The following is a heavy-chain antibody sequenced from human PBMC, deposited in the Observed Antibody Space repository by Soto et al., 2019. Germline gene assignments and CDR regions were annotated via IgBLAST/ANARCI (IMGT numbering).Heavy chain of an antibody. CDR1: GGTFSSNA. CDR2: IIPIFGTA. Sequence: QVQLVQSGAEVKKPGSSVKVSCKASGGTFSSNAISWVRQAPGQGLEWMGGIIPIFGTANYAQKFQGRVTITADKSTSTAYMELSSLRSEDTAVYYCARDLDCGADCYSPSYFYYAMDVWGQGTTVTVSS. J-gene: IGHJ6*02. CDR3: ARDLDCGADCYSPSYFYYAMDV. V-gene: IGHV1-69*14. D-gene: IGHD2-21*02.